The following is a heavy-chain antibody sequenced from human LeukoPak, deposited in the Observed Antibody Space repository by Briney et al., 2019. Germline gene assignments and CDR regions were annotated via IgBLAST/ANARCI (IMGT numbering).Heavy chain of an antibody. Sequence: GGSLRLSCAASGFTFSSYGMHWVRQAPGKGLEWVAVIWYDGSNKYYADSVKGRFTISRDNSKNTLYLQMNSLRAEDTAVYYCAKDLAGSWYTWYLEHWGQGTLVTVSS. CDR2: IWYDGSNK. V-gene: IGHV3-33*06. D-gene: IGHD6-13*01. CDR1: GFTFSSYG. J-gene: IGHJ4*02. CDR3: AKDLAGSWYTWYLEH.